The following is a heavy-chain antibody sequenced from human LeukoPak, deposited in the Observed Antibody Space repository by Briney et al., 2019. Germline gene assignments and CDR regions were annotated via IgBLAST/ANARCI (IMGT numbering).Heavy chain of an antibody. Sequence: PGGSLRLSCAASGFTFSDYYMSWIRQAPGKGLEWVSSISSSSSYTNYADSVKGRFTISRDNAKNSLSLQMNGLRAEDTAVYYCARARGMDDYGDFRIKWGQGTLVTVSS. D-gene: IGHD4-17*01. CDR3: ARARGMDDYGDFRIK. CDR1: GFTFSDYY. CDR2: ISSSSSYT. V-gene: IGHV3-11*06. J-gene: IGHJ4*02.